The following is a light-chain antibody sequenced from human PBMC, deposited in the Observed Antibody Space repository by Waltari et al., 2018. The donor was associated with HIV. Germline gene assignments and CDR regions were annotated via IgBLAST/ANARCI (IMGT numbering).Light chain of an antibody. J-gene: IGKJ5*01. CDR1: KDIRNY. CDR3: QQYAHLPVT. V-gene: IGKV1-33*01. CDR2: DAA. Sequence: DIQMTQSPSSLSASVGDRVTITCQASKDIRNYLDWYQQKPGKAPKLLIYDAANLDAGVPSRFAGSGSGTHFILTISSLQPEDFATYFCQQYAHLPVTFGQVTRLELK.